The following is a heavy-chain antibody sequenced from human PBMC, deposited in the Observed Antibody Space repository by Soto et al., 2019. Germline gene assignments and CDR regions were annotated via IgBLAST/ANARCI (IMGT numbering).Heavy chain of an antibody. J-gene: IGHJ4*02. Sequence: GGSLRLSCAASGFTFSSYGMHWVRQAPGKGLEWVAVIWYDGSNKYYADSVKGRFTISRDNSKNTLYLQMNSLRAEDTAVYYCAKHQSAVVGAFDYWGQGTLVTVSS. D-gene: IGHD1-26*01. CDR1: GFTFSSYG. CDR2: IWYDGSNK. CDR3: AKHQSAVVGAFDY. V-gene: IGHV3-30*02.